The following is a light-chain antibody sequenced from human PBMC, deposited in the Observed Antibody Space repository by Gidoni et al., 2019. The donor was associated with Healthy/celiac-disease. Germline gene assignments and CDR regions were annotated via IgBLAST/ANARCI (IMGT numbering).Light chain of an antibody. J-gene: IGKJ3*01. V-gene: IGKV3-11*01. Sequence: EIVLTQSPATLSLSPGERATLSCRASQSVSSYLAWYQQKPGQAPRLLIYDASNRATGIPARFSGSGSGTDFTLTISSLEPEDFAVYYCQQRSNWPPFNFXPGTKVDIK. CDR1: QSVSSY. CDR2: DAS. CDR3: QQRSNWPPFN.